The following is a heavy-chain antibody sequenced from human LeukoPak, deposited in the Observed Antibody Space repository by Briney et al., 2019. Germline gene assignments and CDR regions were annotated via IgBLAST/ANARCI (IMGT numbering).Heavy chain of an antibody. J-gene: IGHJ4*02. CDR1: GYTFTTNY. Sequence: ASVKVSCKASGYTFTTNYMHWVRQAPGQGLEWMGIINPSGGITNYAQKFQARVTMTVDTSTSTVYMELSRLGSEDTAVYYCARDGRTSVTFDYWGQGTLVTVSS. V-gene: IGHV1-46*01. CDR2: INPSGGIT. D-gene: IGHD5/OR15-5a*01. CDR3: ARDGRTSVTFDY.